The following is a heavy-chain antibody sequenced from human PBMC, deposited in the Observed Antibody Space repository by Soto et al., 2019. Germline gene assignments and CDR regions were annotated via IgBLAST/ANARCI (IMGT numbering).Heavy chain of an antibody. CDR1: GLSFSTYA. J-gene: IGHJ4*02. CDR3: ARDRNFDY. CDR2: ISYDGSNK. V-gene: IGHV3-30-3*01. Sequence: PGGSLRLSCAASGLSFSTYAMHWVRQAPGKGLEWVAVISYDGSNKYYADSVKGRFTISRDNSKNTLYLQMNSLRAEDTAVYYCARDRNFDYWGQGTLVTVSS.